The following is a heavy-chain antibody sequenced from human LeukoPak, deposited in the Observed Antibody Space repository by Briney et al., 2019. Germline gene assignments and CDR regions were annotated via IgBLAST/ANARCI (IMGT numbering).Heavy chain of an antibody. V-gene: IGHV3-30-3*01. D-gene: IGHD5-18*01. Sequence: GGSLRLSCSVSGFTFSSYAMHWVRQAPGKGLEWVAVISYDGSNKYYADSVKGRFTISRDNSKNTLYLQMNSLRAEDTAVYYCARGIYKGNTAMMYYFDYWGQGTLVTVSS. CDR2: ISYDGSNK. CDR1: GFTFSSYA. CDR3: ARGIYKGNTAMMYYFDY. J-gene: IGHJ4*02.